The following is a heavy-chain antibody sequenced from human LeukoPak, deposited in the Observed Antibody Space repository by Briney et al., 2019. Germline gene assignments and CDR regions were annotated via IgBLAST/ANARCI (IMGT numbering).Heavy chain of an antibody. CDR3: AKEKTYYYASSGGFDY. CDR1: GFTSISYA. D-gene: IGHD3-22*01. V-gene: IGHV3-23*01. CDR2: ISGSGGST. J-gene: IGHJ4*02. Sequence: PGGSLRLSCAASGFTSISYAMSWVRQAPGKGLEWVSGISGSGGSTYYADSVKGRFTISRDNSKNTVYLQMNSLRAEDTAIYYCAKEKTYYYASSGGFDYWGQGTLVTVSS.